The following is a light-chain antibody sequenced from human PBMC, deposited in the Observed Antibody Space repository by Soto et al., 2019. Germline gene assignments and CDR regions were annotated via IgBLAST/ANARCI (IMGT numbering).Light chain of an antibody. V-gene: IGKV3-20*01. CDR3: HQYGSSPRT. Sequence: EMVLTQSPCTQSLSPGERATLSCRASQSVSCSYLAWYQQKPGQAPWLLIYGASRRANGIPDTFSGSGSGRDFSRTISRLEPEDFALYSWHQYGSSPRTFGQGTQVEIE. J-gene: IGKJ1*01. CDR1: QSVSCSY. CDR2: GAS.